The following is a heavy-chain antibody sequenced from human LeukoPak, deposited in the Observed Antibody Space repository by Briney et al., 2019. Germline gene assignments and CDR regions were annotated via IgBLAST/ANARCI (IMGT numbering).Heavy chain of an antibody. CDR3: ARLYDSSGYRTLYFDY. J-gene: IGHJ4*02. CDR1: GGSISSGGYS. V-gene: IGHV4-30-2*01. Sequence: SQTLSLTCAVSGGSISSGGYSWSWIRQPPGKGLEWIRYIYHSGSTYYNPSLKSRVTISVDRSKNQFSLKLSSVTAADTAVYYCARLYDSSGYRTLYFDYWGQGTLVTVSS. D-gene: IGHD3-22*01. CDR2: IYHSGST.